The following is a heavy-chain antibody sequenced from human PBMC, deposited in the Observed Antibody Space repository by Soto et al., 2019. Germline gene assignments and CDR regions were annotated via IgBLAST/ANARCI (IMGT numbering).Heavy chain of an antibody. CDR2: IYWDDDQ. CDR3: AHAGDYDLLSFDH. J-gene: IGHJ4*02. V-gene: IGHV2-5*02. D-gene: IGHD4-17*01. CDR1: GFSRTTTSMG. Sequence: QITLKESGPPLVRPAQTLTLTCAFSGFSRTTTSMGVAWIRQPPGKALEWLALIYWDDDQRYRPSLKDRLTISTDTSRSRVVLTISNMNPEDTGTYVGAHAGDYDLLSFDHWVPGTLVTVSS.